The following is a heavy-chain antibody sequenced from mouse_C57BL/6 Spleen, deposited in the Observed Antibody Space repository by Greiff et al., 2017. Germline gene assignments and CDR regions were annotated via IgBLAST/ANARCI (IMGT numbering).Heavy chain of an antibody. CDR1: GYSFTSYY. J-gene: IGHJ1*03. CDR2: IYPGSGNT. Sequence: VQLQQSGPELVKPGASVKISCKASGYSFTSYYIHWVKQRPGQGLEWIGRIYPGSGNTKYNAKFKGQDTLTADTSYSTAYMQLISLTSEDSAVYYCAGSTMVTTGYFDVWGTGTTVTVSS. V-gene: IGHV1-66*01. CDR3: AGSTMVTTGYFDV. D-gene: IGHD2-2*01.